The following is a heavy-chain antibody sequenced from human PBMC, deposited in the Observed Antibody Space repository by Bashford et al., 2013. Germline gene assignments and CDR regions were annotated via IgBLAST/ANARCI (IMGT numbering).Heavy chain of an antibody. Sequence: SVKVSCKASGGTFSSYAISGVRQAPGQGLEWMGGIIPIFGTANYAQKFQGRVTITADESTSTAYMELSSLRSEDTAVYYCAKGIAVAGNWFDPWGQGTLVTVSS. V-gene: IGHV1-69*13. CDR2: IIPIFGTA. CDR3: AKGIAVAGNWFDP. CDR1: GGTFSSYA. J-gene: IGHJ5*02. D-gene: IGHD6-19*01.